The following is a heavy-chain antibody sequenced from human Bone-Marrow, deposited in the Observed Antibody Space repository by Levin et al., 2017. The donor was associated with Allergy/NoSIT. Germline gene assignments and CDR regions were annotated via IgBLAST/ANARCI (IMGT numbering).Heavy chain of an antibody. Sequence: GGSLRLSCAASGFQFDVYAMHWVRQAPGKGLEWVSLISWDGGSTYYADSVKGRFTISRDNSKNTLYLQMNSLRAEDTAVYYCAKAYDFWSGFLNYGMDVWGQGTTVTVS. D-gene: IGHD3-3*01. CDR3: AKAYDFWSGFLNYGMDV. V-gene: IGHV3-43D*04. J-gene: IGHJ6*02. CDR2: ISWDGGST. CDR1: GFQFDVYA.